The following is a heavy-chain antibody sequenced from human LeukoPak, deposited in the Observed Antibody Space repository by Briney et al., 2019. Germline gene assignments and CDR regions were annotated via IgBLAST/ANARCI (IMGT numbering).Heavy chain of an antibody. CDR3: ATFRCSSTSCYIGFDY. CDR2: FDPEDGET. V-gene: IGHV1-24*01. D-gene: IGHD2-2*02. Sequence: ASVKVSCKVSGYTLTELSMHWVRQAPGKGLEWMGGFDPEDGETIYARKFQGRVTMTEDTSTDTAYMELSSLRSEDTAVYYCATFRCSSTSCYIGFDYWGQGTLVTVSS. CDR1: GYTLTELS. J-gene: IGHJ4*02.